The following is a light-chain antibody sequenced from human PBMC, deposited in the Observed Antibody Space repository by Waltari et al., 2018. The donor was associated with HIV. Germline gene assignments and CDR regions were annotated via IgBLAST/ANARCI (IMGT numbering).Light chain of an antibody. Sequence: DIVMTQSPESLSVSLGEMATISCESSQSNLSSSGNTYFLAWYQQKPGQPPKSLIYWASTRAAEVPARFSGSDSGTDFTLTISSLRAEDVAVYYCHQYHTTPYTFGQGTKLEI. CDR1: QSNLSSSGNTYF. CDR3: HQYHTTPYT. CDR2: WAS. V-gene: IGKV4-1*01. J-gene: IGKJ2*01.